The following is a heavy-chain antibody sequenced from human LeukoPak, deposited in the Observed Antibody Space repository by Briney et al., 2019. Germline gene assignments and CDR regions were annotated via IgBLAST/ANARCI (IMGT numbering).Heavy chain of an antibody. CDR1: GFTFSSYA. CDR2: ISGSGGST. D-gene: IGHD6-19*01. Sequence: GGSLRLSCAASGFTFSSYAMSWVRQAPGKGLEWVSAISGSGGSTYYADSVKGRFTISRDNSKNTLYLQMNSLRAEDTAVYYCARGPLAGTSSYWGQGTLVTVSS. CDR3: ARGPLAGTSSY. J-gene: IGHJ4*02. V-gene: IGHV3-23*01.